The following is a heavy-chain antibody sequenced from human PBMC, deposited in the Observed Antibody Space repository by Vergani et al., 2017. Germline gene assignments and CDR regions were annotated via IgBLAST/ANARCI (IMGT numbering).Heavy chain of an antibody. CDR2: ISYSGDT. V-gene: IGHV4-34*01. Sequence: QVQLQQWGAGLLKPSETLSLTCAVYGGSFSGYYWSWIRQTPGKGLEWIGQISYSGDTNYSPSLTSRLTISIDTSKNQFSLKLSSVTAAXTAVYYCALWAVDTAMVTDAFDIWGQGTMVTVSS. CDR1: GGSFSGYY. D-gene: IGHD5-18*01. CDR3: ALWAVDTAMVTDAFDI. J-gene: IGHJ3*02.